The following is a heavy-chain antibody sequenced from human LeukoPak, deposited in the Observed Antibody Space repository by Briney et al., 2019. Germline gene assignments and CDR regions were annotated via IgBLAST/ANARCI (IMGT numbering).Heavy chain of an antibody. Sequence: ASVKVSCKVSGYTLTELSMHWVRQAPGKGLEWRGGFDPEDGETIYAQKFQGRVTMTEDTSTDTAYMELSSLRSEDTAVYYCATHERLYYGSGSYSDYWGQGTLVTVSS. V-gene: IGHV1-24*01. CDR3: ATHERLYYGSGSYSDY. J-gene: IGHJ4*02. CDR2: FDPEDGET. CDR1: GYTLTELS. D-gene: IGHD3-10*01.